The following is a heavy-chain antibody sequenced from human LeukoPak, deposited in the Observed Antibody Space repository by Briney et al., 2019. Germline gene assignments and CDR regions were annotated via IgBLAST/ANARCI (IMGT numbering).Heavy chain of an antibody. Sequence: SVKVSCKASGGTFSSYAISWVRQAPGQGLEWMGGIIPIFGTANYAQKFQGRVTITADESTSTAYMELSSLRSEDTAVYYCARGNLLLWFGELGAFDYWGQGTLVTVSS. J-gene: IGHJ4*02. CDR1: GGTFSSYA. V-gene: IGHV1-69*13. CDR3: ARGNLLLWFGELGAFDY. D-gene: IGHD3-10*01. CDR2: IIPIFGTA.